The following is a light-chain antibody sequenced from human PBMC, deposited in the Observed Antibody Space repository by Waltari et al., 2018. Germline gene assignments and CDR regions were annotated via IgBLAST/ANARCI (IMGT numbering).Light chain of an antibody. CDR3: NSFAVGSKFV. Sequence: QSALTQPPSASGSPGQSVTISCTGTSSAVGNSNYVSWYQQHPGKAPKLIIYEVTNRPSGVPDRFSGSKSGNTASLTVSGLQAEDEADYYCNSFAVGSKFVFGTGTKVTVL. CDR2: EVT. J-gene: IGLJ1*01. CDR1: SSAVGNSNY. V-gene: IGLV2-8*01.